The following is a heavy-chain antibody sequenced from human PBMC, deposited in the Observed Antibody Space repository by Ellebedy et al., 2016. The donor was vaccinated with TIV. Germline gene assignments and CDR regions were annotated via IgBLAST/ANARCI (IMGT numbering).Heavy chain of an antibody. D-gene: IGHD5-18*01. Sequence: GESLKISCAASGFTFSPYAMAWVRQAPGKGLEWVSGIVGSGSQKYADSVKGRFTISRDNSKRTVDLQMNGLRAEDTAIYFCAKDRTPGDGYWVFDNWGQGTLVTVSS. V-gene: IGHV3-23*01. CDR2: IVGSGS. J-gene: IGHJ4*02. CDR3: AKDRTPGDGYWVFDN. CDR1: GFTFSPYA.